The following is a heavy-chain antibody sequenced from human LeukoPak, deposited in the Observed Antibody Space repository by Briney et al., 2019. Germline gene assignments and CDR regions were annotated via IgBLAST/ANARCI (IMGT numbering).Heavy chain of an antibody. CDR3: ARERIWGPATLDD. Sequence: PGGSLRLSCAPSGFPFSSYTMNWVCHAPGKGRECVSYISTNSRIIYYADSVKGRFTISRDNARNSLYLQMNYLRDEDTAVYDCARERIWGPATLDDWGQGTLDTVSS. V-gene: IGHV3-48*02. J-gene: IGHJ4*02. D-gene: IGHD5-24*01. CDR2: ISTNSRII. CDR1: GFPFSSYT.